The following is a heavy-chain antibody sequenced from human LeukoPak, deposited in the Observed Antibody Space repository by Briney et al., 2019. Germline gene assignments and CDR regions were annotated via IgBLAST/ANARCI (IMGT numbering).Heavy chain of an antibody. Sequence: PGGSLRLSCAASGFTFSSYGMHWVRPARGKGLEWVAVIWYDGSNKYYADSVKGRFTISRDNYKNTLYLQMNSLRAEDTAVYYCARDQSRYCSSTSCPTPYGSGSPLVFRGQGTLVTVSS. CDR3: ARDQSRYCSSTSCPTPYGSGSPLVF. J-gene: IGHJ4*02. D-gene: IGHD2-2*01. CDR2: IWYDGSNK. V-gene: IGHV3-33*01. CDR1: GFTFSSYG.